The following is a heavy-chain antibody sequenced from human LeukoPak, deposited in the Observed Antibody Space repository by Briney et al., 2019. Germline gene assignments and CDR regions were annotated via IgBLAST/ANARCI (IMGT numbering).Heavy chain of an antibody. CDR1: GYTFTSYD. J-gene: IGHJ6*02. Sequence: ASVTVSCEASGYTFTSYDINWVRQATGQGLEWMGWMNPNSGNTGYAQKFQGRVTMTRNTSISTAYMELSSLRSEDTAVYYCARERRDAGGLWFGPLIGLYYYGMDVWGQGTTVTVSS. D-gene: IGHD3-10*01. CDR2: MNPNSGNT. CDR3: ARERRDAGGLWFGPLIGLYYYGMDV. V-gene: IGHV1-8*01.